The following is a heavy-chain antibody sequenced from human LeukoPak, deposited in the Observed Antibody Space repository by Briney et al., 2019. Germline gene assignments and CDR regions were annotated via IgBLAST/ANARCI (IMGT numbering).Heavy chain of an antibody. J-gene: IGHJ6*03. Sequence: GGSLRLSCAASGFTFSNYWMSWVRQAPGKGLEWVANIKQDGSEKYYVDSVKGRFTISRDNAKNSLYLQMNSLRAEDTAVYYCARVHWNYVYMDVWGKGTTVTVSS. D-gene: IGHD1-7*01. CDR2: IKQDGSEK. V-gene: IGHV3-7*01. CDR1: GFTFSNYW. CDR3: ARVHWNYVYMDV.